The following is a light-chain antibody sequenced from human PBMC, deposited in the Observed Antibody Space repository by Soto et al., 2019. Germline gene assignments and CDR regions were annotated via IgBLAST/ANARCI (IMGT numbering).Light chain of an antibody. V-gene: IGLV2-8*01. J-gene: IGLJ3*02. CDR1: SSGVGAYNC. Sequence: QSALTQPPSASGSPGQSVTISCTGTSSGVGAYNCVSWYQQHAGKAPKLVIYEVTKRPSGVPDRFSGSKSANTASLTVSGLQAEDEADYYCSSFASSNTWVFGGGTQLTVL. CDR2: EVT. CDR3: SSFASSNTWV.